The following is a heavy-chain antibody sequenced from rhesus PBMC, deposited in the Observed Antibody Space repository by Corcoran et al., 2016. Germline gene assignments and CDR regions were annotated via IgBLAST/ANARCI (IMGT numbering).Heavy chain of an antibody. D-gene: IGHD4-29*01. CDR3: ARRRVATVAATY. Sequence: QVQLVQSGAEVKKPGSSVKVSCKAFGYTFSDYYMHWVRQAPGQGLEWVRDRNTKTGGTNYAQKYKGRVSMTRDTSTSTAYMELSSLRSEDTAVYYCARRRVATVAATYWGQGVLVTVSS. CDR2: RNTKTGGT. V-gene: IGHV1-138*01. CDR1: GYTFSDYY. J-gene: IGHJ4*01.